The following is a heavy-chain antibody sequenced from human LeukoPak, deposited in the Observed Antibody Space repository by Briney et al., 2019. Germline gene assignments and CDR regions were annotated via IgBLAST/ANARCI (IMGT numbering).Heavy chain of an antibody. D-gene: IGHD3-10*01. J-gene: IGHJ4*02. Sequence: ASVKVSCKASGGTFSSYAISWVRQAPGQGLEWMGGIIPIFGTANYAQKFQGRVTITADESTSTAYIELSSLRSEDTAVYYCARSPVPLYGSGSPYFDYWGQGTLVTVSS. CDR1: GGTFSSYA. CDR2: IIPIFGTA. CDR3: ARSPVPLYGSGSPYFDY. V-gene: IGHV1-69*13.